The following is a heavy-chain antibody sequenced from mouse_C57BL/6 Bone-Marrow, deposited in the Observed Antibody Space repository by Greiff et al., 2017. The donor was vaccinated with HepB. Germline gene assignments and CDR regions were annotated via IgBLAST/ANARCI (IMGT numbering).Heavy chain of an antibody. V-gene: IGHV3-6*01. J-gene: IGHJ3*01. CDR2: ISYDGSN. D-gene: IGHD2-3*01. Sequence: DVKLQESGPGLVKPSQSLSLTCSVTGYSITSGYYWNWIRQFPGNKLEWMGYISYDGSNNYNPSLKNRISITRDTSKNQFFLKLNSVTTEDTATYYCARDGVDGYFHARFAYWGQGTLVTVSA. CDR3: ARDGVDGYFHARFAY. CDR1: GYSITSGYY.